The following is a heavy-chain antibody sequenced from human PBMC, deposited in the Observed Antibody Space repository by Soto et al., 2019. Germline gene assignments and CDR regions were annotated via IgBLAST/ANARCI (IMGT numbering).Heavy chain of an antibody. D-gene: IGHD4-17*01. CDR2: FYSGGST. V-gene: IGHV3-53*01. CDR3: ATRVGTTGRYYFDT. Sequence: GGSLRLSCAASGFTVSSNYLSWVRQAPGKGLEWVSVFYSGGSTYYADSVKGRFTISRDNSKNTLWLQMNSLRAEDTAVYYCATRVGTTGRYYFDTWGQGTLVTVSS. CDR1: GFTVSSNY. J-gene: IGHJ4*02.